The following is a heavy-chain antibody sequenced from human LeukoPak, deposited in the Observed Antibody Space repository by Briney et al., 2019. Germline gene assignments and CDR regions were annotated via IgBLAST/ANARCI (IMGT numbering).Heavy chain of an antibody. J-gene: IGHJ4*02. D-gene: IGHD3-16*01. CDR2: INAGNGNT. CDR3: AREGGYDYVPRFGY. CDR1: GYTFTSYA. Sequence: GASVKVSCKASGYTFTSYAMHWVRQAPGQRLEWMGWINAGNGNTKYSQEFQGRVTITRDTSASTAYMELSSLRSDDTAVYYCAREGGYDYVPRFGYWGQGTLVTVSS. V-gene: IGHV1-3*01.